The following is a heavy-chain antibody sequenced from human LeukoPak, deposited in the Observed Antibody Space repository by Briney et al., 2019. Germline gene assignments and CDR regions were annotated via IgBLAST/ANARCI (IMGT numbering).Heavy chain of an antibody. CDR1: GFTFSSYS. D-gene: IGHD6-13*01. CDR3: AKESSSWYGTAYDY. CDR2: ISSSSSTI. Sequence: PPGGSLRLSCAASGFTFSSYSMNWVRQAPGKGLEWVSYISSSSSTIYYADSVKGRFTISRDNAKNSLYLQMNSLRAEDTAVYYCAKESSSWYGTAYDYWGQGTLVTVSS. V-gene: IGHV3-48*04. J-gene: IGHJ4*02.